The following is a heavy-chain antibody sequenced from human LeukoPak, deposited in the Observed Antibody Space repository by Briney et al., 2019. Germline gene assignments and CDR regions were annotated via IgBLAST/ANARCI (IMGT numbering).Heavy chain of an antibody. CDR3: ARGQNVPYYYDSSGYIVY. J-gene: IGHJ4*02. D-gene: IGHD3-22*01. CDR1: GLTFSSYG. CDR2: IRYDGSNK. V-gene: IGHV3-30*02. Sequence: GGSLRLSCAASGLTFSSYGMHWVRQAPGKGLEWVAFIRYDGSNKYYADSVKGRFTISRDNSKNTLYLQMNSLRAEDTAVYYCARGQNVPYYYDSSGYIVYWGQGTLVTVSS.